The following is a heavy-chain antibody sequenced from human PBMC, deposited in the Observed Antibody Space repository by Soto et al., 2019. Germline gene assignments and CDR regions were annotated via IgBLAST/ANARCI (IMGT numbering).Heavy chain of an antibody. CDR3: ARLVVWAPVANA. CDR2: IFYTGTT. D-gene: IGHD2-2*01. J-gene: IGHJ5*02. Sequence: PSETLSLTGSVSGGSISSNSYYWGWIRQPPGKGLEWVGGIFYTGTTYYSPSLKDRVTISVDTSKNSFSLNLTSVTAADTAVYFCARLVVWAPVANAWGQGTLVTVSS. CDR1: GGSISSNSYY. V-gene: IGHV4-39*02.